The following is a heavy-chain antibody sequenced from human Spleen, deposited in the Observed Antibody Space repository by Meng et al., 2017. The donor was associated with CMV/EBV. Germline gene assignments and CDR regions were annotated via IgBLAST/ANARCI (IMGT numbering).Heavy chain of an antibody. D-gene: IGHD2-2*01. J-gene: IGHJ6*02. CDR3: ARGSCSSTSCQYYYYGMDV. V-gene: IGHV3-48*03. CDR1: GFSLNGFE. CDR2: INPGGATI. Sequence: GESLKISCRASGFSLNGFEMNWVRQAPGKGLEWVSYINPGGATIYYADSVKGRLTISRDNAKNSLFLQMNSLRAEDTAVYYCARGSCSSTSCQYYYYGMDVWGQGTTVTVSS.